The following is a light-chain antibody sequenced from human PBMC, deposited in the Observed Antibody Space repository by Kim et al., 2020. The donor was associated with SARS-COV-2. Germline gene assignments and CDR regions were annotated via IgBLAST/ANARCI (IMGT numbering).Light chain of an antibody. CDR1: QSINAY. J-gene: IGKJ4*01. V-gene: IGKV1-39*01. Sequence: DIQMTQSPSSLAASVGDRVTITCRASQSINAYLNWYQQKPGKAPKLLIYAASTLQSGVPSRFSDSGSGTDFTLTINSLQTEDFATYYCQQSHTAPLLTFGGGTKVDIK. CDR3: QQSHTAPLLT. CDR2: AAS.